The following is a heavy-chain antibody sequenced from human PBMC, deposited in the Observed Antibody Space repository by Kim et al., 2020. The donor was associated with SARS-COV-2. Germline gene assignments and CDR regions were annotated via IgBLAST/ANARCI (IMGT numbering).Heavy chain of an antibody. CDR3: TREDY. Sequence: SPNSGDTTYAQKFQGRVTITRDTSITTAYMELNSLRSGDTALYFCTREDYWGQGTLVTVSS. CDR2: SPNSGDT. J-gene: IGHJ4*02. V-gene: IGHV1-2*02.